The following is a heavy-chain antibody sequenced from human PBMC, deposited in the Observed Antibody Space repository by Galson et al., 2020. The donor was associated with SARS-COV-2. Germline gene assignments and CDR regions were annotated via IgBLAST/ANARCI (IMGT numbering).Heavy chain of an antibody. CDR2: IKSKTDGGTT. Sequence: GGSLRLSCAASGFTFSNARMSWVRQAPGKGLEWVGRIKSKTDGGTTDYAAPVKGRFTISRDDSKNTLYLQMNSLKTEDTAVYYCTTESLMEEDYGDCALAVAFGIWGQGTMVTVSS. V-gene: IGHV3-15*01. CDR1: GFTFSNAR. CDR3: TTESLMEEDYGDCALAVAFGI. J-gene: IGHJ3*02. D-gene: IGHD4-17*01.